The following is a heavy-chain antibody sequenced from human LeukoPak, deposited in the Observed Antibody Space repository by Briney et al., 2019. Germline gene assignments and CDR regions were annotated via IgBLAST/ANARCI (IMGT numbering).Heavy chain of an antibody. V-gene: IGHV3-53*01. J-gene: IGHJ4*02. CDR1: GFTLSSNY. D-gene: IGHD3-10*02. Sequence: GGSLRLSCAASGFTLSSNYMSWVRQAPGKGLEWVSVLYIGGSTYYSDSVRGRFTISRDNSKNTLYLQMNSLRAEDTAVYYCARSARLFPWYFDYWGQGTLVTVSS. CDR3: ARSARLFPWYFDY. CDR2: LYIGGST.